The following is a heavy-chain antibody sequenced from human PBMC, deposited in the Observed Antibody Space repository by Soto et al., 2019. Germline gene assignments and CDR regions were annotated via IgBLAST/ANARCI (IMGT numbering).Heavy chain of an antibody. D-gene: IGHD5-18*01. J-gene: IGHJ4*02. V-gene: IGHV3-53*01. CDR2: INSDGST. CDR1: GFLVNSAY. CDR3: ARSGYSFAWGY. Sequence: EVQLVESGGGLIPPGGSLRLSCAASGFLVNSAYMTWVRQAPGKGLEWLSMINSDGSTLYAESVKGRFTISRDDSKNRLDLQMHRLRAEDTAMYYCARSGYSFAWGYWGQGTLVIVTS.